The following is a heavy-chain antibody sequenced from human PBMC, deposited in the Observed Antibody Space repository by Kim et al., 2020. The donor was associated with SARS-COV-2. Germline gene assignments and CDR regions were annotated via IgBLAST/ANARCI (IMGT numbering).Heavy chain of an antibody. J-gene: IGHJ4*02. Sequence: NPSRKCRVTISVDTSKNQFSLKLSSVTAADTAVYYCARMYYDFWSGSPDYWGQGTLVTVSS. D-gene: IGHD3-3*01. V-gene: IGHV4-39*01. CDR3: ARMYYDFWSGSPDY.